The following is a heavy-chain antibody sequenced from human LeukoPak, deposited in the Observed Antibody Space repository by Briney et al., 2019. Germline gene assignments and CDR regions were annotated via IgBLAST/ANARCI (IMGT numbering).Heavy chain of an antibody. CDR1: GFTFSIYG. CDR3: VRGNDYGGPHY. Sequence: GGSLRLSCAASGFTFSIYGMHWVRQAPGKGLEWVEVIWYDGSNKYYADSVKGRFPISRDNSKNTLYLQMNSLRAEDAAVYYCVRGNDYGGPHYWGQGTLVTVSS. D-gene: IGHD4-23*01. CDR2: IWYDGSNK. J-gene: IGHJ4*02. V-gene: IGHV3-33*01.